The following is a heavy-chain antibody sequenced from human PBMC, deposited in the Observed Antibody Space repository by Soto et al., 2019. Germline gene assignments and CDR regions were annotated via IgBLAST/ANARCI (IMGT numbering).Heavy chain of an antibody. D-gene: IGHD3-3*01. J-gene: IGHJ3*02. V-gene: IGHV1-2*02. CDR3: ARGGGVGVAGSAAFDM. CDR1: GYPVTAYY. CDR2: INPATGAA. Sequence: QVQLVQSGAVVKKPGASVTVSCSASGYPVTAYYMHWVRQAPGRGLEWMGGINPATGAAKYTQTFQGRVTLTSDTSTGTVFMELSGLTSEDTAVFYCARGGGVGVAGSAAFDMWGQGTLVTVSS.